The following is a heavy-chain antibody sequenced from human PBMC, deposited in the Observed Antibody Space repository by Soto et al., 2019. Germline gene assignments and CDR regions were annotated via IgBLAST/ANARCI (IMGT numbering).Heavy chain of an antibody. CDR3: ARESAALNRFDP. J-gene: IGHJ5*02. CDR2: ISSSSSTI. D-gene: IGHD2-2*01. Sequence: EVQLVESGGGLVQPGGSLRLSCAASGFTFSSYSMNWVRQAPGKGLEWVSYISSSSSTIYYADSVKGRFTISRDNAKNALYLQMNSLRDEDTAVYYCARESAALNRFDPWGQGTLVTVSS. CDR1: GFTFSSYS. V-gene: IGHV3-48*02.